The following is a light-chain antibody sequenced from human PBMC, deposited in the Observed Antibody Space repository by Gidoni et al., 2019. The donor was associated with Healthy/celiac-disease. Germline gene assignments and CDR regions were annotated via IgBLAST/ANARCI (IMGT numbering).Light chain of an antibody. CDR3: QQYGSSPPEVT. CDR2: GAS. CDR1: QSVSSSY. J-gene: IGKJ4*01. V-gene: IGKV3-20*01. Sequence: EIVLTQSPGTLSSSPGERATLSCRASQSVSSSYLAWYQQKPGQAPRLLIYGASSRATGIPDRSSGSGSGTDFTLTISRLEPEDFAVYYCQQYGSSPPEVTFGGGTKVEIK.